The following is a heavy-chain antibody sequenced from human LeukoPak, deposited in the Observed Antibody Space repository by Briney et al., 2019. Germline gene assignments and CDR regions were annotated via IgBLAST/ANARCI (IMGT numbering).Heavy chain of an antibody. CDR1: GGYISSYY. CDR2: IYTSGST. D-gene: IGHD3-9*01. J-gene: IGHJ3*02. V-gene: IGHV4-4*07. CDR3: ARDYDILTGYSNNDAFDI. Sequence: SETLSLTCTVSGGYISSYYWSWLRQPAGKGLEWIGRIYTSGSTNYNPSLKSRVTMSVDTSKNQFSLKLSSVTAADTAVYYCARDYDILTGYSNNDAFDIWGQGTMVTVSS.